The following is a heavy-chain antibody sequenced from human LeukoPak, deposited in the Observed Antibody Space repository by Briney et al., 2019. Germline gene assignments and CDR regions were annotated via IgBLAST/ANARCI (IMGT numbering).Heavy chain of an antibody. CDR3: AREKFGELPTTDY. D-gene: IGHD3-10*01. V-gene: IGHV1-2*06. CDR1: GYTFTGYY. J-gene: IGHJ4*02. CDR2: INPNSGGT. Sequence: ASEKVSCKASGYTFTGYYMHWVRQAPGQGLEWMGRINPNSGGTNYAQKFQGRVTMTRDTSISTAYMELSRLRSDDTAVYYCAREKFGELPTTDYWGQGTLVTVSS.